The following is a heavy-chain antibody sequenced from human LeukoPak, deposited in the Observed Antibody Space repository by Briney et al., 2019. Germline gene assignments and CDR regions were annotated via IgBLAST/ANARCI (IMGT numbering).Heavy chain of an antibody. CDR1: GFTFSNYG. V-gene: IGHV3-48*02. D-gene: IGHD2-2*03. CDR2: ISSSGSAK. J-gene: IGHJ4*02. Sequence: GGSLRLSCAASGFTFSNYGLNWVRQAPGRGLEWVSHISSSGSAKYYADSVKGRFTISRDNAKNSLYLQMNSLRDEDTAVFYCASGSGHWGQGTLVTVSS. CDR3: ASGSGH.